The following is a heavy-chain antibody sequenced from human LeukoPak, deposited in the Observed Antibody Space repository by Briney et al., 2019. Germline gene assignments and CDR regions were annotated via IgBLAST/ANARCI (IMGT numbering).Heavy chain of an antibody. CDR2: ISYDGSNK. CDR3: ASNTIVATIRDY. V-gene: IGHV3-30*04. J-gene: IGHJ4*02. CDR1: GFTFSSYA. Sequence: PGGSLRLSCAASGFTFSSYAMHWVRQAPGKGLEWVAVISYDGSNKYYADSGKGRFTISRDNSRNTLYLQMNSLRTDDTAVYYCASNTIVATIRDYWGQGTLVTVSS. D-gene: IGHD5-12*01.